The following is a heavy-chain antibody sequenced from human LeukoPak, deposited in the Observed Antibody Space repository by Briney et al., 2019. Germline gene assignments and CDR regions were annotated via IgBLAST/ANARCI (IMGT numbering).Heavy chain of an antibody. D-gene: IGHD5-24*01. Sequence: SGPTLVKPTQTLTLTCTFSGFSLSTSGVGVGWIRQPPGKALEWPALIYWNDDKRYSPSLKSRLTNTKDTSKNQVVLTMTNMDPVDTATYYCAHRRRDGYNYFGYYFDYWGQGTLVTVSS. CDR2: IYWNDDK. CDR3: AHRRRDGYNYFGYYFDY. V-gene: IGHV2-5*01. J-gene: IGHJ4*02. CDR1: GFSLSTSGVG.